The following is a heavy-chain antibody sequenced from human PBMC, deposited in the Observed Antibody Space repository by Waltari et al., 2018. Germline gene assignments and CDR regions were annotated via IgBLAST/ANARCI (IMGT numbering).Heavy chain of an antibody. J-gene: IGHJ4*02. CDR3: ARDRQSGGFRYDY. CDR2: ILHDGSKK. V-gene: IGHV3-30*01. D-gene: IGHD1-1*01. CDR1: GFTFSSSA. Sequence: QVQLLEPGGGVVYTARSLRLSGASSGFTFSSSALPRLLQATGKGLEWVAVILHDGSKKYYADSVKGRFTISRDNSKNTLYLQMNSLRAEDTATYFCARDRQSGGFRYDYWGQGTLVTVSS.